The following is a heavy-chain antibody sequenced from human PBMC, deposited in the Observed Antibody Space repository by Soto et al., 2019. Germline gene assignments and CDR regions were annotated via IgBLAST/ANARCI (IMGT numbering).Heavy chain of an antibody. CDR2: ISGSGGST. V-gene: IGHV3-23*01. CDR3: AKDGRLGLLWFGEFRPEWVGRKGNWFDP. Sequence: GGSLRLSCAASGFTFSSYAMSWVRQAPGKGLEWVSAISGSGGSTYYADSGKGRFTISRDNSKNTLYLQMKSLRAEDTAVYYCAKDGRLGLLWFGEFRPEWVGRKGNWFDPWGQGTLVTVSS. CDR1: GFTFSSYA. D-gene: IGHD3-10*01. J-gene: IGHJ5*02.